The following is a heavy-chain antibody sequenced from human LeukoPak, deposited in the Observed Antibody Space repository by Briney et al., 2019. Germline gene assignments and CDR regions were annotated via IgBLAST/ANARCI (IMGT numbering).Heavy chain of an antibody. V-gene: IGHV3-7*01. CDR2: IKQDGSEK. CDR3: AREDDWNYEDY. CDR1: GFTFSNYW. J-gene: IGHJ4*02. D-gene: IGHD1-7*01. Sequence: GGSLRLSCAASGFTFSNYWMSWVRQASGRGLEWVANIKQDGSEKYSVNSVKGRFTVSRDNAKNSLYLQMNSLRAEDTAIYYCAREDDWNYEDYWGQGTLVTVSS.